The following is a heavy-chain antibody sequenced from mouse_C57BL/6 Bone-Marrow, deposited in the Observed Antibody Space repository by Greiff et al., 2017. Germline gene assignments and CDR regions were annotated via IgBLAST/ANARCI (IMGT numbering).Heavy chain of an antibody. CDR3: ARTDYYGSSDYAMDY. CDR2: ISNLAYSI. J-gene: IGHJ4*01. D-gene: IGHD1-1*01. CDR1: GFTFSDYG. Sequence: EVKLVESGGGLVQPGGSLKLSCAASGFTFSDYGMAWVRQAPRKGPEWVAFISNLAYSIYYADTVTGRFTISRENAKNTMYLEMSSLRSEDTAMYYWARTDYYGSSDYAMDYWGQGTSVTVSS. V-gene: IGHV5-15*01.